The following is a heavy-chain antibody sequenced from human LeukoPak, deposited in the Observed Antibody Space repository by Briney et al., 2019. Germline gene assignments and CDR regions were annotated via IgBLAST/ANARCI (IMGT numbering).Heavy chain of an antibody. V-gene: IGHV3-7*01. CDR2: IKQDGSEK. Sequence: GGPLRLSCAASGFTFSSYWMSWVRQAPGKGLEWVANIKQDGSEKYYVDSVKGRFTISRDNAKNSLYLQMNSLRAEDTAVYYCARVKGGSCLFYWGQGTLVTVSS. CDR3: ARVKGGSCLFY. D-gene: IGHD2-15*01. CDR1: GFTFSSYW. J-gene: IGHJ4*01.